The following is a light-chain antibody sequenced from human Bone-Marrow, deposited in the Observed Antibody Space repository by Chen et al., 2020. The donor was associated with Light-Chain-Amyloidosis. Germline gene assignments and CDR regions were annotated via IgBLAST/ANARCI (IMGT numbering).Light chain of an antibody. CDR3: QVWDRNSDRPV. CDR1: NIGSTS. Sequence: SYVLTQPSSVSVAPGQTATIACGGNNIGSTSVHWYQQTPGQAPLLVVYDDSDQPSGIPERLSGSNSGNTATLTISRVEAGDEADYYCQVWDRNSDRPVFGGGTKLTVL. CDR2: DDS. J-gene: IGLJ3*02. V-gene: IGLV3-21*02.